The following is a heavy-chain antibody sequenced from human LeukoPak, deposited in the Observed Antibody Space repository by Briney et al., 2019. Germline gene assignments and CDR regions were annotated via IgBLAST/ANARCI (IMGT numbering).Heavy chain of an antibody. CDR1: GFTFTSSA. V-gene: IGHV1-58*01. CDR3: AADSVSDYYYYGMDV. J-gene: IGHJ6*02. Sequence: ASVKVSCKAPGFTFTSSAVQWVRQARGQRLEWIGWIVVGSGNTNYAQKFQERVTITRDMSTSTAYMELSSLRSEDTAVYYCAADSVSDYYYYGMDVWGQGTTVTVSS. D-gene: IGHD3-10*01. CDR2: IVVGSGNT.